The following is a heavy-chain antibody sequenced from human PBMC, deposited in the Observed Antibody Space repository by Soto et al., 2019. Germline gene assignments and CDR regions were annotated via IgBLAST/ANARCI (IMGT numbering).Heavy chain of an antibody. J-gene: IGHJ4*02. CDR2: IYYSGST. V-gene: IGHV4-31*03. Sequence: PSETLSLTCTVSGGSVSSGGYYWSRIRQHPGKGLEWIGYIYYSGSTYYNPSLKSRVTISVDTSKNQFSLKLSSVTAADTAVYYCARDRRYYDSSGYSSFDYWGQGTLVTVSS. D-gene: IGHD3-22*01. CDR1: GGSVSSGGYY. CDR3: ARDRRYYDSSGYSSFDY.